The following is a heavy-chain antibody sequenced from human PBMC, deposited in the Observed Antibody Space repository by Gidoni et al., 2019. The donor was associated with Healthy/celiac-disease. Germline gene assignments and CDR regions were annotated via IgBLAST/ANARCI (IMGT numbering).Heavy chain of an antibody. CDR3: IGSFHFDY. V-gene: IGHV3-15*01. CDR1: GFTFINAW. J-gene: IGHJ4*02. Sequence: EVQLVESGGGLVKPGGSLRLSWSASGFTFINAWMSWVRQAPGKGLEWVGRMKSKTDGGTTDYAATVKGRFTISRDDSKNTLYLQMNSLKTEDTAVYYCIGSFHFDYWGQGTLVTVSS. CDR2: MKSKTDGGTT. D-gene: IGHD1-26*01.